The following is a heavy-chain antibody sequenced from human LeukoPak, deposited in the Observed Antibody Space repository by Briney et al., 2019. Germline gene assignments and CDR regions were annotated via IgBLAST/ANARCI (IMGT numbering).Heavy chain of an antibody. V-gene: IGHV1-2*02. CDR1: GYTFTGYY. Sequence: VASVKVSCKASGYTFTGYYMHWVRQAPGQGLEWMGWINPNSGGTNYAQKSQGRVTMTRDTSISTAYMELSRLRSDDTAVYYCARGPVIVVVVAATRGSNWFDPWGQGTLVTVSS. J-gene: IGHJ5*02. D-gene: IGHD2-15*01. CDR3: ARGPVIVVVVAATRGSNWFDP. CDR2: INPNSGGT.